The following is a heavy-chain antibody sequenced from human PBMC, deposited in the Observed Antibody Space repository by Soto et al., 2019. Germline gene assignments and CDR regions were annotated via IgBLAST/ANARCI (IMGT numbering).Heavy chain of an antibody. Sequence: QVQLVESGGGVVPPGRSLRLSCAASGFNFSSYGMHWVRQAPGKGLEWVAVISYDGSNKYCADTVKGRFTISRDNSQNTLYLQMNSLRAEDTAVYYCANDYTYRGMDVWGQGTTVTVSS. D-gene: IGHD5-12*01. V-gene: IGHV3-30*18. CDR3: ANDYTYRGMDV. J-gene: IGHJ6*02. CDR2: ISYDGSNK. CDR1: GFNFSSYG.